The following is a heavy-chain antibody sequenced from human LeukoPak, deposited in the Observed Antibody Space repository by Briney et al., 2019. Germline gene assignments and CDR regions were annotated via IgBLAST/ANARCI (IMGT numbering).Heavy chain of an antibody. Sequence: SETLSLTCTVSGGSISGSYWDWIRQSPGKGLEWLGYVHDTGGTNYNSSLKSRVTMSVDTSKNQSSLRLNSVTAADTAVYYCAKNGGYYKWNYWGQGTLVTVSS. D-gene: IGHD1-26*01. V-gene: IGHV4-59*08. CDR1: GGSISGSY. J-gene: IGHJ4*02. CDR3: AKNGGYYKWNY. CDR2: VHDTGGT.